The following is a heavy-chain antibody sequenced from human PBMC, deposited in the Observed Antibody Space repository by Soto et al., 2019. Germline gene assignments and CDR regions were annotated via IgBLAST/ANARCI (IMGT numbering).Heavy chain of an antibody. CDR1: GFSLSTSGVG. J-gene: IGHJ5*02. D-gene: IGHD5-18*01. CDR3: AHSKIQLWPEQPIAQPRWFDP. V-gene: IGHV2-5*02. Sequence: SGPTLVNPTQTLTLTCTFSGFSLSTSGVGVGWIRQPPGKALEWLALIYWDDDKRYSPSLKSRLTITKDTSKNQVVLTMTNMDPVDTATYYCAHSKIQLWPEQPIAQPRWFDPWGQGTLVTVSS. CDR2: IYWDDDK.